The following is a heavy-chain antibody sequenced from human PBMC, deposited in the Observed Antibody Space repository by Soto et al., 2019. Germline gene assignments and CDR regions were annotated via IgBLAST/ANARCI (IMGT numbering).Heavy chain of an antibody. D-gene: IGHD6-19*01. J-gene: IGHJ4*02. Sequence: EVQLVESGGGLVKPGGSLRLSCAASGFTFSSYSMNWVRQAPGKGLEWVSSISSSSRYIYYADSVKGRFTISRDNAKNSLYLQMNSLRAEDTAVYYCGIAVAVDGWGQGTLVTVSS. CDR3: GIAVAVDG. CDR1: GFTFSSYS. V-gene: IGHV3-21*01. CDR2: ISSSSRYI.